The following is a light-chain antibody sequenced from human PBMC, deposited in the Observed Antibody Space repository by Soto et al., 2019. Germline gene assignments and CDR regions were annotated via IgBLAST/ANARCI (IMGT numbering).Light chain of an antibody. V-gene: IGKV1-27*01. Sequence: DIQMTQSPSSLSASVGDRVTITCRASQGISNYLAWYQQKPGKVPKLLIYAESTLQSGVPSRFSGSGSGTDFTLTIIRLQPEDVATYYCQKYNSAPPTFGHGTRGESK. CDR2: AES. CDR3: QKYNSAPPT. J-gene: IGKJ1*01. CDR1: QGISNY.